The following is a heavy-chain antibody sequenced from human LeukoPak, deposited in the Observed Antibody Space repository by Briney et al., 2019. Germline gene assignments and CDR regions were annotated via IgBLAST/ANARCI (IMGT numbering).Heavy chain of an antibody. CDR2: IIPILGIA. D-gene: IGHD2-15*01. V-gene: IGHV1-69*04. CDR1: GGTFSSYA. Sequence: ASVKVSCKASGGTFSSYAISWVRQAPGQGLEWMGRIIPILGIANYAQKFQGRVTITADKSTSTAYMELSSLRSEDTAVYYCARDMRPHKALGYCSGGSCYRSAAPDYWGQGTLVTVSS. J-gene: IGHJ4*02. CDR3: ARDMRPHKALGYCSGGSCYRSAAPDY.